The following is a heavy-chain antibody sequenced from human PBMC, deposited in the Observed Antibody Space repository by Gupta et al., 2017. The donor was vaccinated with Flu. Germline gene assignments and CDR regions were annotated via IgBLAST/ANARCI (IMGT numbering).Heavy chain of an antibody. CDR2: ISGSGGST. D-gene: IGHD5-18*01. CDR3: AKDLDVDTAMVGAFDI. Sequence: EVQLLASGGGLVQPGGSLRLSCAASGLTFSSYAISWVRQAPGKGLEWVSAISGSGGSTYYEDSVKGRFTISRDNSKNTLYLQMNSLRAEDTAVYYCAKDLDVDTAMVGAFDIWGQGTMVTVSS. J-gene: IGHJ3*02. CDR1: GLTFSSYA. V-gene: IGHV3-23*01.